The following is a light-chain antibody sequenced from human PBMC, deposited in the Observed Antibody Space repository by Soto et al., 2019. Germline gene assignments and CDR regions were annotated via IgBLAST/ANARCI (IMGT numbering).Light chain of an antibody. J-gene: IGLJ1*01. CDR3: QLWVSSSHHFYA. Sequence: SYELTQPPSESVAPGQTARITCGGDNIGSKSVHWYQQKPGQAPVLVVYNDRDRPSGIPERFSGSNSGNTATLTISRVEAGDEADFYCQLWVSSSHHFYAFGTGTKVTVL. V-gene: IGLV3-21*02. CDR2: NDR. CDR1: NIGSKS.